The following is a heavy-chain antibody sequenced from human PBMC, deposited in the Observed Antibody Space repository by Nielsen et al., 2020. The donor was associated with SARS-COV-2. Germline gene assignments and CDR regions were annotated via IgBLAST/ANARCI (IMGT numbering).Heavy chain of an antibody. CDR2: ISDTGTYM. Sequence: GGSLRLSCAASGFSLRSSSMNWVRQAPGKRLEWVSSISDTGTYMHFADSVSGRFTISRDSAKNSLYLQMDRLKVEDTAVYFCARDQVAAAGNFYFDFWGQGTLVTVSS. CDR3: ARDQVAAAGNFYFDF. V-gene: IGHV3-21*01. J-gene: IGHJ4*02. CDR1: GFSLRSSS. D-gene: IGHD6-13*01.